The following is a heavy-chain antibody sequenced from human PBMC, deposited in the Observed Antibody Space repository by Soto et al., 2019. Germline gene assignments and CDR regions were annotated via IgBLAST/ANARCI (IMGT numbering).Heavy chain of an antibody. CDR2: IYESGIT. J-gene: IGHJ6*02. V-gene: IGHV4-4*01. CDR1: GGPIISGHW. CDR3: ARGFSMSDNSDKDRFYFYYVLKV. D-gene: IGHD3-10*02. Sequence: ETLPLPGAVAGGPIISGHWATWVRQCPVKRLQWVGEIYESGITNYNPSLNGRLSISMDQSKKQFSLKLTSVTAADTALYFCARGFSMSDNSDKDRFYFYYVLKVWGQGTTVTVS.